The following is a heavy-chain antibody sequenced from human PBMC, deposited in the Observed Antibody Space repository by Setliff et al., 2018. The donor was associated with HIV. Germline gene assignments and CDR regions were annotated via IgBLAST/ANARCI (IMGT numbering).Heavy chain of an antibody. V-gene: IGHV4-39*01. D-gene: IGHD3-10*01. J-gene: IGHJ4*02. CDR2: IFYSGRA. CDR1: DVSIRSSDYY. Sequence: LSLTCTVSDVSIRSSDYYWGWIRQPPGKGLEWIGSIFYSGRAFYNPSLKSRVTMSVDTSKNQFSLKVNSVTATDTAVFYCARHRVITGSFDSWSQGTLVTVSS. CDR3: ARHRVITGSFDS.